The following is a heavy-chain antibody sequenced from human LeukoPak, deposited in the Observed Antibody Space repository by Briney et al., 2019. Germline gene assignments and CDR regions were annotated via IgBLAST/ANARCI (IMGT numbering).Heavy chain of an antibody. CDR3: ARANYIAVAGYFDY. Sequence: SQTLSLTCTVSGGSISSGTYYWSWIRQPAGKGLEWIGRMYTSGSTNYNPSLKSRVTISVDTSKNQFSLKLRSVTAADTAVYYCARANYIAVAGYFDYWGQGTLVTASS. CDR1: GGSISSGTYY. D-gene: IGHD6-19*01. J-gene: IGHJ4*02. CDR2: MYTSGST. V-gene: IGHV4-61*02.